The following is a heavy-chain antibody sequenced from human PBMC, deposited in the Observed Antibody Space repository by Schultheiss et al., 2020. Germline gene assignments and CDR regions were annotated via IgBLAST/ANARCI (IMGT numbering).Heavy chain of an antibody. CDR2: IYRSGTI. CDR1: GGSFSAYQ. J-gene: IGHJ5*02. CDR3: ARGLGVVVPAARRSWFDP. V-gene: IGHV4-34*01. Sequence: AETLSLTCAVYGGSFSAYQWSWIRHSPRKGLEWIGEIYRSGTINYNPSLKSRVTMSIDTSKNQVSLSVNSVTAADTAVYYCARGLGVVVPAARRSWFDPWGQGTLVTVSS. D-gene: IGHD2-2*01.